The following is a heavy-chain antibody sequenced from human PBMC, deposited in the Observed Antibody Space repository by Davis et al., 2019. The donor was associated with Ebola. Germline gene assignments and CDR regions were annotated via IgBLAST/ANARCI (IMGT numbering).Heavy chain of an antibody. J-gene: IGHJ6*04. V-gene: IGHV3-48*02. CDR1: GFTFSSYS. CDR2: ISWNSITI. D-gene: IGHD4-17*01. CDR3: ARGHCGDSVCRYYYGMDV. Sequence: PGGSLRLSCAASGFTFSSYSMNWVRQAPGKGLEWVSYISWNSITIHFADSVKGRFTISRDNAKNSLYLQMNSLRDEDTAVYYCARGHCGDSVCRYYYGMDVWGRGTTVTVSS.